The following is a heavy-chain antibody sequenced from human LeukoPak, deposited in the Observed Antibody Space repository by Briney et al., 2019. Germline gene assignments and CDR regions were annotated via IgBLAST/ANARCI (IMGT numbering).Heavy chain of an antibody. CDR3: ARSYQPLLAHETFDV. D-gene: IGHD1-14*01. CDR2: ISYDGSNK. V-gene: IGHV3-30*04. CDR1: GFTFSSYA. J-gene: IGHJ3*01. Sequence: PGGSLRLSCAASGFTFSSYAMHWVRQAPGKGLEWVAVISYDGSNKYYADSVKGRFTISRDNSKNTLYLQMNSLRAEDTAVYYCARSYQPLLAHETFDVWGQGTMVTVSS.